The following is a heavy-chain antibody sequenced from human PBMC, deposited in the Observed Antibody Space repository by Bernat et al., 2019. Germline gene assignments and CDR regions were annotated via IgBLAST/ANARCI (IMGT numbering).Heavy chain of an antibody. Sequence: QVQLVESGGGVVQPGRSLRLSCAASGFTFSSYAMYWVRQAPGKGLEWVAVISYDGSNKYYADSVKGRFTISRDHSKNTLYLQMNSLRAEDTAVYYCARDLSRISMVQGVISPYMDVWGKGTTVTVSS. CDR1: GFTFSSYA. CDR3: ARDLSRISMVQGVISPYMDV. V-gene: IGHV3-30-3*01. J-gene: IGHJ6*03. CDR2: ISYDGSNK. D-gene: IGHD3-10*01.